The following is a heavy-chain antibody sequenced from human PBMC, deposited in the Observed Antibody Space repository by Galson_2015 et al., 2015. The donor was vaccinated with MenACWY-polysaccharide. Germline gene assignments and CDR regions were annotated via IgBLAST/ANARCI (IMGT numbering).Heavy chain of an antibody. Sequence: SLRLSCAASAFAFANYDMTWVRQAPGMGLDWVSSITANSATTYYANSVKGRFTISRDNSKNTLYLHMNSLRAEDTAVYYCAGEYRMGISGAYFAPWGQGTLVTVSS. CDR3: AGEYRMGISGAYFAP. J-gene: IGHJ5*02. V-gene: IGHV3-23*01. CDR1: AFAFANYD. D-gene: IGHD3-10*01. CDR2: ITANSATT.